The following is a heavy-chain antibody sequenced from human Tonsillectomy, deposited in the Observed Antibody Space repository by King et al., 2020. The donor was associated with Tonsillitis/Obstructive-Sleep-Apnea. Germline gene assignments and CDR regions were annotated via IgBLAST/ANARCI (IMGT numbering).Heavy chain of an antibody. D-gene: IGHD6-6*01. CDR1: GFTFSTYS. CDR3: ARDSSSSKPRLTKRPDY. CDR2: ISSNSIYI. Sequence: VQLVESGGGLVKPGGSLRLSCAASGFTFSTYSMNWVRQAPGKGLEWVSSISSNSIYIYYADSVKGRFTISRDNAKNSLYLQMNSLRAEDTAVYYCARDSSSSKPRLTKRPDYWGQGTLVTVSS. V-gene: IGHV3-21*01. J-gene: IGHJ4*02.